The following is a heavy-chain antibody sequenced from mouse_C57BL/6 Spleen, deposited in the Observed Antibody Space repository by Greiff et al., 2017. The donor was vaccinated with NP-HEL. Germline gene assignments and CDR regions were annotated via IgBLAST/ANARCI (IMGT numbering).Heavy chain of an antibody. CDR3: AREGKMPIPLYFDV. CDR1: GYAFSSSW. CDR2: IYPGDGDT. J-gene: IGHJ1*03. D-gene: IGHD2-1*01. V-gene: IGHV1-82*01. Sequence: QVQLKESGPELVKPGASVKISCKASGYAFSSSWMNWVKQRPGKGLEWIGRIYPGDGDTNYNGKFKGKATLTADKSSSTAYMQLSSLTSEDSAVYYCAREGKMPIPLYFDVWGTGTTVTVSS.